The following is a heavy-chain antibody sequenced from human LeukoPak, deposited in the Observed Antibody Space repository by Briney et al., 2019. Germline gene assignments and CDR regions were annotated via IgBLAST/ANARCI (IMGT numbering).Heavy chain of an antibody. V-gene: IGHV1-69*04. CDR1: GGTFSSYA. D-gene: IGHD2-8*02. CDR2: IIPILGIA. Sequence: ASVKVSCKASGGTFSSYAISWVRQAPGQGLEWMGRIIPILGIANYAQKFQGRVTITADKSTSTAYMELSSLRSEDTAVYYCARDGSWYYFDYWGQGTLVTVSS. CDR3: ARDGSWYYFDY. J-gene: IGHJ4*02.